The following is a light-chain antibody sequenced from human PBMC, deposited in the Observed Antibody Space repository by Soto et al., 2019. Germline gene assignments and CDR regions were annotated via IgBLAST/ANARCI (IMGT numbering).Light chain of an antibody. CDR2: AAS. CDR3: QNYNSAPWT. J-gene: IGKJ1*01. CDR1: QGISKY. V-gene: IGKV1-27*01. Sequence: DIQMTQSPSSLSASVGDRVTITCWASQGISKYVAWYQQKPGKGPKLLIYAASTLQSGVPSRFSGSGSGTDFTLTISSLQPEDSATYYCQNYNSAPWTFGQGTKVEIK.